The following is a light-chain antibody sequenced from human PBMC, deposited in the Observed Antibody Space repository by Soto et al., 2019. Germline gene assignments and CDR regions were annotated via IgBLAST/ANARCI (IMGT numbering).Light chain of an antibody. CDR2: SNN. J-gene: IGLJ3*02. CDR1: SSNIGTNT. V-gene: IGLV1-44*01. Sequence: QSVLTQPPSASGTPGQRVAISCSGSSSNIGTNTVNWHQHLPGTAPKLLIYSNNERPSGVPDRFSGSKSGTSASLGISGLQSEDEADYYCAAWDDSLNGWVFGGGTKLTVL. CDR3: AAWDDSLNGWV.